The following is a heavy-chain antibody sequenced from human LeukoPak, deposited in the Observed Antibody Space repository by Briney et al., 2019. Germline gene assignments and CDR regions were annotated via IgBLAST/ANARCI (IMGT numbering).Heavy chain of an antibody. CDR1: GYTFTSYA. CDR2: ISTNTGNP. CDR3: ARVYSGTYFDY. V-gene: IGHV7-4-1*02. Sequence: ASVKVSCKTSGYTFTSYAMNWVRQAPGQGLEWMGWISTNTGNPTYAQGFTGRFVFSLDTSVSTAYLQISSLKAEDTAVYYCARVYSGTYFDYWGQGTLVTVSS. D-gene: IGHD1-26*01. J-gene: IGHJ4*02.